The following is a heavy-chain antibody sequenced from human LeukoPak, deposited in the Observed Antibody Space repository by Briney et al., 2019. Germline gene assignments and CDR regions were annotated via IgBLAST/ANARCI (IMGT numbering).Heavy chain of an antibody. V-gene: IGHV4-31*03. CDR1: GGSISSGGYY. Sequence: SQTLSLTCTVSGGSISSGGYYWSWIRQHPGKGLEWIGYIYYSGSTYYNPSLKSRVTISVDTSKNQFSLKLSSVTAADTAVYYCAWGRITMISTHLMGGYFDYWGQGTLVTVSS. D-gene: IGHD3-22*01. CDR3: AWGRITMISTHLMGGYFDY. J-gene: IGHJ4*02. CDR2: IYYSGST.